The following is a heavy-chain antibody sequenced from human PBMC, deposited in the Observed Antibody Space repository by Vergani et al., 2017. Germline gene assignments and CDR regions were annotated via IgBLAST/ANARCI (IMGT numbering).Heavy chain of an antibody. V-gene: IGHV3-21*01. D-gene: IGHD6-13*01. J-gene: IGHJ4*02. CDR2: ISYSSSSI. CDR1: GFTFSSYS. CDR3: ASSTGYSSSWYYFDY. Sequence: EVQLVESGGGLVKPGGSLRLSCAASGFTFSSYSMNWVRQAPGKGLEWVSSISYSSSSIYYEDSVKGRFPISRDNAKNSLYLQMNSLRAEDTAVYYCASSTGYSSSWYYFDYWGQGTLVTISS.